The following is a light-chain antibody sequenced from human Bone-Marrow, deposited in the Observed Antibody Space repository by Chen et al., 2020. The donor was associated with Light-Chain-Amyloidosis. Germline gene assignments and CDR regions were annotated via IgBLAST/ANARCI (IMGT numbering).Light chain of an antibody. CDR2: DAS. V-gene: IGKV1-5*01. J-gene: IGKJ2*01. CDR1: QSISSW. CDR3: QQYNSYSMYT. Sequence: DIQMTQSPSTLSASVGDRATITCRASQSISSWLAWYQQKPGKAPKLLIYDASSLESGVPSRFSGSGSGTEFTHTIRNLQPDDFATYYCQQYNSYSMYTFGQGTKLEIK.